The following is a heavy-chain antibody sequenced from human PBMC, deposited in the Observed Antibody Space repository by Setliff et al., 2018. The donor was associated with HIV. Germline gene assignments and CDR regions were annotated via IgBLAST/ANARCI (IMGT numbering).Heavy chain of an antibody. D-gene: IGHD3-10*01. V-gene: IGHV4-59*08. Sequence: SETLSLTCTVSGGSISSYYWSWIRQPPGKGLEWIGYIKYSGNTNYNPSLKSRATISVDTSKNQFSLKVTSVTAADTAVYYCTRNAGRENHLPHTYYYYMDVWGKGATVTVSS. CDR3: TRNAGRENHLPHTYYYYMDV. CDR1: GGSISSYY. CDR2: IKYSGNT. J-gene: IGHJ6*03.